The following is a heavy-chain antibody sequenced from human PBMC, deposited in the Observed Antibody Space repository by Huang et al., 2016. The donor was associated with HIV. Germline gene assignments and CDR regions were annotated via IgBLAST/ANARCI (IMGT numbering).Heavy chain of an antibody. CDR3: AKESRWFSDFDH. D-gene: IGHD2-15*01. CDR2: ISYDGRSQ. J-gene: IGHJ4*02. V-gene: IGHV3-30*18. CDR1: GFKLSGFG. Sequence: QVHLVESGGGVVQPGGSLRLSCTASGFKLSGFGRHWVRQAPSKGLELVAVISYDGRSQFYTDSVKGRFTISRDNSDNTLSLQMKGLRPDDTAVYYCAKESRWFSDFDHWGQGVLVSVSS.